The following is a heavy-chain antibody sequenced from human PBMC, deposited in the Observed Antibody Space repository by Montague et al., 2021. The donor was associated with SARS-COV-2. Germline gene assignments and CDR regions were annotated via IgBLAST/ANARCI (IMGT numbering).Heavy chain of an antibody. CDR3: AKDMGPYGSGPYGMDV. J-gene: IGHJ6*02. CDR1: GFTFDDYA. CDR2: ISWNSGSI. V-gene: IGHV3-9*01. D-gene: IGHD3-10*01. Sequence: SLRLSCAASGFTFDDYAMHWVRQAPGKGLEWVSGISWNSGSIGYADSVKGRFTISRDNAKNSLYLQMNSLRAEDTALYYCAKDMGPYGSGPYGMDVWGQGTTVTV.